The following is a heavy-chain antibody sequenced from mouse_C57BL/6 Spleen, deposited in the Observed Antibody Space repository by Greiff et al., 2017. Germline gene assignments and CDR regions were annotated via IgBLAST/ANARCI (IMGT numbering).Heavy chain of an antibody. Sequence: QVQLQQSGAELVKPGASVKISCKASGYAFSSYWMNWVKQRPGKGLEWIGQIYPGDGDTNYNGKFKGKATLTADKSSSTAYMQLSSLTSEDAAVYFCGINWLYYFDYWGQGTTLTVSS. V-gene: IGHV1-80*01. CDR1: GYAFSSYW. J-gene: IGHJ2*01. CDR3: GINWLYYFDY. CDR2: IYPGDGDT. D-gene: IGHD4-1*01.